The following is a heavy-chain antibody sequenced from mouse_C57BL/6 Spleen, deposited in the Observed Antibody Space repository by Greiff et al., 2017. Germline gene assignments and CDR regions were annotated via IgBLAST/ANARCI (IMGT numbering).Heavy chain of an antibody. CDR1: GYTFTSYW. D-gene: IGHD3-2*02. Sequence: QVQLQQPGAELVRPGSSVKLSCKASGYTFTSYWMDWVKQRPGQGLEWIGNIYPSDSETHYNQKFKDKATLTVDKSSSTAYMQLSSLTSEDSAVYYCARGGDSSGDFDYWGQGTTLTVSS. CDR2: IYPSDSET. V-gene: IGHV1-61*01. J-gene: IGHJ2*01. CDR3: ARGGDSSGDFDY.